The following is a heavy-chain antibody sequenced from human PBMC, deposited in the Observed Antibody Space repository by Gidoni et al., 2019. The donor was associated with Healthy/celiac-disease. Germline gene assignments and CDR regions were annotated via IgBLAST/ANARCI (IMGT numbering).Heavy chain of an antibody. V-gene: IGHV4-61*02. CDR1: GGSISSGSYY. CDR2: IYTSGST. CDR3: ARGGYYDSSGYYCDAFDI. J-gene: IGHJ3*02. D-gene: IGHD3-22*01. Sequence: QVQLQESGPGLVKPSQTLSLTCTVSGGSISSGSYYWSWIRQPAGKGLEWIGRIYTSGSTNYNPSLKSRVTISVDTSKNQFSLKLSSVTAADTAVYYCARGGYYDSSGYYCDAFDIWGQGTMVTVSS.